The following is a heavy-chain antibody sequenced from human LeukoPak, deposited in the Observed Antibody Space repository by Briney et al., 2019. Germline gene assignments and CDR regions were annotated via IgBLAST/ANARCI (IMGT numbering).Heavy chain of an antibody. V-gene: IGHV3-48*03. CDR3: ARDLRAQDCSGGSCYTRDYYYYMDV. CDR1: GFTFSSYE. J-gene: IGHJ6*03. D-gene: IGHD2-15*01. Sequence: GGSLRLSCAASGFTFSSYEMNWVRQAPGKDLQWVSYISSSGSTIYYADSVKGRFTISRDNAKNSLYLQMNSLRAEDTAVYYCARDLRAQDCSGGSCYTRDYYYYMDVWGKGTTVTASS. CDR2: ISSSGSTI.